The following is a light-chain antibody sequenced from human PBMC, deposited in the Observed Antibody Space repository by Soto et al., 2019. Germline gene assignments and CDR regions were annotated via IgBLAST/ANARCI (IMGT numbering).Light chain of an antibody. V-gene: IGLV3-21*02. CDR2: DDS. J-gene: IGLJ3*02. Sequence: SYELTQPPSVSVAPGQTARITCGGNNIGSKSVHWYQQKPGQAPVLVVYDDSDRPSGIPELFSGSNSGNTATLTISRVEAGDEADYYCQVWDSSSDHRGVFGGGTQLTVL. CDR3: QVWDSSSDHRGV. CDR1: NIGSKS.